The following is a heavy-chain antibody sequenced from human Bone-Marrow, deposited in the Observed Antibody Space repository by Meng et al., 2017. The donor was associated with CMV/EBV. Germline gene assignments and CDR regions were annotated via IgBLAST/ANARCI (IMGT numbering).Heavy chain of an antibody. CDR2: INHSGST. CDR1: GGSFSGYY. D-gene: IGHD3-3*01. CDR3: ARRGLQFLEWLLKGFDP. V-gene: IGHV4-34*01. J-gene: IGHJ5*02. Sequence: GSLRLSCAVYGGSFSGYYWNWIRQPPGKGLEWIGEINHSGSTNYNPSLKSRATISVDTSKNQFSLKLSSVTAADTAVYYCARRGLQFLEWLLKGFDPWGQGTLVTVSS.